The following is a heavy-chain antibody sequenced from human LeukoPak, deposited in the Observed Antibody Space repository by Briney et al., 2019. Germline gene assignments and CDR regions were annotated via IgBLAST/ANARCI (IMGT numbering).Heavy chain of an antibody. CDR3: ARGGRGSSWFDN. CDR1: GFTFKSYD. CDR2: IGTAGDT. D-gene: IGHD6-13*01. V-gene: IGHV3-13*01. J-gene: IGHJ4*02. Sequence: QPGGSLRLSCAAYGFTFKSYDMHWVRQAAGEGLEWVSAIGTAGDTYYPGSVKGRFTISRENAKNSLYLQMNSLRAGDTAVYYCARGGRGSSWFDNWGQGTLVTVSS.